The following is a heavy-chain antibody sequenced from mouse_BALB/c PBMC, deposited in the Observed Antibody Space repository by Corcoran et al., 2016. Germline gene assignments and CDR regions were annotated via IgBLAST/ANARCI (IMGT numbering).Heavy chain of an antibody. V-gene: IGHV1S56*01. CDR1: GYTFTSYD. D-gene: IGHD1-3*01. CDR3: ARRITYYCYFDV. CDR2: SFPGDGST. Sequence: QVKRQQTGLELVKPGALEKISCKASGYTFTSYDINWVKQRPGQELARFGWSFPGDGSTKYNEKFTGKDTLPEDKSYSTAYIQLSSLTSENSAVYFCARRITYYCYFDVWGATTTVTVS. J-gene: IGHJ1*01.